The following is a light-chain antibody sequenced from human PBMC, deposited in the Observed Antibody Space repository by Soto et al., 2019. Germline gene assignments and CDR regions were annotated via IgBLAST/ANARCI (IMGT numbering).Light chain of an antibody. CDR2: GAS. CDR3: QQYVSSPFT. CDR1: QTVSSNN. V-gene: IGKV3-20*01. J-gene: IGKJ3*01. Sequence: DIVLTQSPGTLSLSTGERATLSCRASQTVSSNNLAWYQQKRGQAPRLLIYGASSRAAAIPDRFRGSGSGTDFTLIISSLAPEDVAVYYCQQYVSSPFTFGPGTAVDIK.